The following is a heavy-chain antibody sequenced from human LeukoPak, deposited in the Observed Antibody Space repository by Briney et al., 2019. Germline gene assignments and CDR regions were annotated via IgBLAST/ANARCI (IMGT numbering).Heavy chain of an antibody. Sequence: PGGSLRLSCAASGFIFSTYGMHWVRQAPGKGLEWVAIISFDANNKYYADSVKGRFTVSRDNPKRSLYLQMNSLRAEDTAVYYCARRTFPNDAFDVWGQGTVVTVSS. CDR1: GFIFSTYG. D-gene: IGHD1-7*01. V-gene: IGHV3-30*03. J-gene: IGHJ3*01. CDR2: ISFDANNK. CDR3: ARRTFPNDAFDV.